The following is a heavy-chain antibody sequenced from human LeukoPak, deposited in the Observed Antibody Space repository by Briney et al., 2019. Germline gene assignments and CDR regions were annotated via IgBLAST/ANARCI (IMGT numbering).Heavy chain of an antibody. CDR1: GGSISSYY. CDR3: ARDATGGSGSYRYYYYYMDV. D-gene: IGHD3-10*01. V-gene: IGHV4-59*01. CDR2: IYYSGST. J-gene: IGHJ6*03. Sequence: SETLSLTCAVSGGSISSYYWSWIRQPPGKGLEWIGYIYYSGSTNYNPSLKSRVTISVDTSKNQFSLKLSSVTAADTAVYYCARDATGGSGSYRYYYYYMDVWGKGTTVSISS.